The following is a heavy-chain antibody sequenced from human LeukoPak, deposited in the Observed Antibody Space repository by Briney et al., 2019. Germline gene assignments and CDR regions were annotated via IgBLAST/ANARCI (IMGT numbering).Heavy chain of an antibody. CDR3: ARTPRSPRGDYLDY. D-gene: IGHD3-10*01. J-gene: IGHJ4*02. CDR1: GFSLSTSGMR. V-gene: IGHV2-70*04. Sequence: ESGPTLVNPTQTLTLTCTFSGFSLSTSGMRVSWIRQPPGKALEWLARIDWDDDKFYSTSLKTRLTISKDTSKTQVVLTMTNMDPVDTATYYCARTPRSPRGDYLDYWGQGTLVTVSS. CDR2: IDWDDDK.